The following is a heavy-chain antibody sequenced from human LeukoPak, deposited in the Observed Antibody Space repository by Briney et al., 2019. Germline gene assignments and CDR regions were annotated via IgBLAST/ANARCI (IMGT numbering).Heavy chain of an antibody. CDR1: GFTFSNYG. CDR3: ARSVDLYDSSGYYLN. D-gene: IGHD3-22*01. V-gene: IGHV3-30*02. CDR2: IRYDGSNK. Sequence: PGGSLRLSCAASGFTFSNYGMHWVRQAPGKGLEWVAFIRYDGSNKYYADSVKGRFTISRDNSKNTLYLQMNSLRAEDTAVYYCARSVDLYDSSGYYLNWGQGTLVTVSS. J-gene: IGHJ4*02.